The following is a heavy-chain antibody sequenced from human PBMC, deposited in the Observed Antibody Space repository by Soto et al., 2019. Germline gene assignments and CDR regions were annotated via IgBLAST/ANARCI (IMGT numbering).Heavy chain of an antibody. CDR2: IYYSGST. D-gene: IGHD4-17*01. CDR1: GGSISSSSYY. V-gene: IGHV4-39*01. J-gene: IGHJ5*02. CDR3: ARHGKTTVTTLYHWFDP. Sequence: QLQLQESGPGLVKPSETLSLTCTVSGGSISSSSYYWGWIRQPPGKGLEWIGSIYYSGSTYYNPALKTRVTISVDTSKHQFSLKRSSVPAADTAVYYCARHGKTTVTTLYHWFDPWGQGTLVTVSS.